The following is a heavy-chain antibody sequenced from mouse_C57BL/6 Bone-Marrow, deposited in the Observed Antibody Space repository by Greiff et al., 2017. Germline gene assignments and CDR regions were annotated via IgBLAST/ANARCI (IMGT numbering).Heavy chain of an antibody. D-gene: IGHD2-4*01. V-gene: IGHV1-81*01. CDR2: IYPRSGNT. CDR1: GYTFTSYG. CDR3: ARFHYDYDGYYAMDY. J-gene: IGHJ4*01. Sequence: VQLQESGAELARPGASVKLSCKASGYTFTSYGISWVKQRTGQGLAWIGEIYPRSGNTYYNEKFKGKATLTADKSSSTAYMQLSSLTSEDSAVYYCARFHYDYDGYYAMDYWGQGTSVTVSS.